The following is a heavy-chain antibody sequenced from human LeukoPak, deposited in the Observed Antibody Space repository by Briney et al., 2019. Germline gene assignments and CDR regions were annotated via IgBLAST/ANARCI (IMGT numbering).Heavy chain of an antibody. V-gene: IGHV3-21*01. CDR3: AKYAAAGAYDRHSEIDS. CDR2: ISSSSSYI. J-gene: IGHJ4*02. D-gene: IGHD3-22*01. CDR1: GFTFSSYG. Sequence: GGSLRLSCAASGFTFSSYGMSWVRQAPGKGLEWVSSISSSSSYIYYADSVKGRFTISRDNAKNSLYLQMNSLRAEDTAVYYCAKYAAAGAYDRHSEIDSWGQGTLVTVSS.